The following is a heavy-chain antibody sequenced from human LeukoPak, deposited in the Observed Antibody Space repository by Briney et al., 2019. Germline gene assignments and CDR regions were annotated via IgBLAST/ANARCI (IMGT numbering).Heavy chain of an antibody. J-gene: IGHJ4*02. CDR1: GGSISSYY. V-gene: IGHV4-59*01. Sequence: SETLSLTCTVSGGSISSYYWSWIRQPPGKGLEWIGFIFYSGTTNYNPSLKSRVTISVDTSKNQFSLKLSSVPAADTAVYYCARGGWNKFDYWGQGTLVTVSS. CDR2: IFYSGTT. D-gene: IGHD3-22*01. CDR3: ARGGWNKFDY.